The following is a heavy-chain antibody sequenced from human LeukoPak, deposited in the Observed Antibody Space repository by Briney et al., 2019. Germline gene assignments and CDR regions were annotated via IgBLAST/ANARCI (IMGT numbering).Heavy chain of an antibody. D-gene: IGHD1-26*01. CDR1: GYTFTGYY. CDR3: ARESGSYHGNDY. Sequence: ASVKVSCKASGYTFTGYYMHWVRQDPGQGLEWMGRINPNNGGTNCAQKFQGRVAMTGDTSISTAYMELSSLRSDDTAVYYCARESGSYHGNDYWGQGTLITVSS. CDR2: INPNNGGT. V-gene: IGHV1-2*06. J-gene: IGHJ4*02.